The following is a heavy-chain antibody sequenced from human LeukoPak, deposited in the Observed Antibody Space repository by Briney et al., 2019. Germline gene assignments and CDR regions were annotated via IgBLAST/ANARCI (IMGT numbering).Heavy chain of an antibody. Sequence: ASVKVSCKVSGYTLTELSMRWVRQAPGKGLEWMGGFDPEDGETIYAQKFQGRVTITADKSTSTAYMELSSLRSEDTAVYYCARGREGASNYWGQGTLVTVSS. CDR3: ARGREGASNY. J-gene: IGHJ4*02. CDR1: GYTLTELS. CDR2: FDPEDGET. D-gene: IGHD1-26*01. V-gene: IGHV1-24*01.